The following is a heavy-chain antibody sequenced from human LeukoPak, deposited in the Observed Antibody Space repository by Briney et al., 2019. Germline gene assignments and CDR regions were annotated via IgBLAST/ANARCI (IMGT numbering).Heavy chain of an antibody. D-gene: IGHD3-3*01. J-gene: IGHJ4*02. V-gene: IGHV1-69*04. CDR1: GCTFSSYA. CDR2: IIPILGIA. Sequence: ASVKVSCKPSGCTFSSYAISWVRQAPGQGREWMGRIIPILGIANYAQKFQGRVTITADKSTSTAYMELSSLRSEDTAVYYCARGWSGYYPYYFDYWGQGTLVTVSS. CDR3: ARGWSGYYPYYFDY.